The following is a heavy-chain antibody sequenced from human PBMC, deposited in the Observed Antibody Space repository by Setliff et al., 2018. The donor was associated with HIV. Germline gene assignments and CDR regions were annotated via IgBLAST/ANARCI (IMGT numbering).Heavy chain of an antibody. V-gene: IGHV3-74*01. D-gene: IGHD6-19*01. Sequence: SLRLSCAASGFTFTDYWMHWVRQAPGKGLVWVSRINGDESSTTYADSVRGRFTISRDNAENTLYLQMNSLRAEDTAVYYCARDPEPYSSGWSPYYYYYGMDVWGQGTTVTVSS. CDR2: INGDESST. CDR1: GFTFTDYW. CDR3: ARDPEPYSSGWSPYYYYYGMDV. J-gene: IGHJ6*02.